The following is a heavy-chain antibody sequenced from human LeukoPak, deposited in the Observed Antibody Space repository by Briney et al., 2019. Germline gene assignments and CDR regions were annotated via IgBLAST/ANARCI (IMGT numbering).Heavy chain of an antibody. D-gene: IGHD3-10*01. J-gene: IGHJ4*02. V-gene: IGHV1-18*01. Sequence: ASVKVSCKASGYTFTSYGISWVRQAPGQGLEWMGWISAYNGNTNYAQKLQGRVTMTTDTSTSTAYMELRSLRSDDTAVYYCARDSIYYYGSGSYHHYFDYWGQGTLVTVSS. CDR3: ARDSIYYYGSGSYHHYFDY. CDR2: ISAYNGNT. CDR1: GYTFTSYG.